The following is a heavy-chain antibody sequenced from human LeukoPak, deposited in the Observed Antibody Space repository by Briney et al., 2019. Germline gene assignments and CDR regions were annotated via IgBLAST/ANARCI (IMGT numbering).Heavy chain of an antibody. CDR3: AKDRYSSGRVFDY. Sequence: PGGSLRLSCAASGFTFSSYAMSWVRQAPGKGLEWLSALTSSGSSTYYADSVKGRFTISRDNSMNTLSLQMNSLRAEDTALYYCAKDRYSSGRVFDYWGQGTLVTVSS. J-gene: IGHJ4*02. CDR1: GFTFSSYA. CDR2: LTSSGSST. V-gene: IGHV3-23*01. D-gene: IGHD6-19*01.